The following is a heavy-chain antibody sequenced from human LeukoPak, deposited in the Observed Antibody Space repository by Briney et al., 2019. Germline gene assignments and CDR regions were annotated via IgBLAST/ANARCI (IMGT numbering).Heavy chain of an antibody. Sequence: ASVKVSCKASGYTFTGYYMHWVRQAPGQGLEWMGWISAYNGNTNYAQKLQGRVTMTTDTSTSTAYMELRSLRSDDTAVYYCARGDSSWPLFDYWGQGTLVTVSS. CDR1: GYTFTGYY. CDR3: ARGDSSWPLFDY. J-gene: IGHJ4*02. V-gene: IGHV1-18*04. D-gene: IGHD6-13*01. CDR2: ISAYNGNT.